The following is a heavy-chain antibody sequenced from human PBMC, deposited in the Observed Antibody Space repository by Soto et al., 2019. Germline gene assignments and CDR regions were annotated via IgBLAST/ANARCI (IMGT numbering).Heavy chain of an antibody. V-gene: IGHV3-21*01. J-gene: IGHJ6*02. D-gene: IGHD3-10*01. CDR1: GFTFSSYS. CDR2: ISSSSSYI. CDR3: ARDNPGFGELLSYYYGMDV. Sequence: LRLSCAASGFTFSSYSMNWVRQAPGKGLEWVSSISSSSSYIYYADSVKGRFTISKDNAKNSLYLQMNSLRAEDTAVYYCARDNPGFGELLSYYYGMDVWGQGTTVTV.